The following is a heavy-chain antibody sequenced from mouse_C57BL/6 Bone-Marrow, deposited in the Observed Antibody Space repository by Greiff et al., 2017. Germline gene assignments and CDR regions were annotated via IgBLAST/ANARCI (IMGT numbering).Heavy chain of an antibody. CDR1: GFSFNTYA. D-gene: IGHD1-1*02. Sequence: EVKVVESGGGLVPPKGSLKLSCAASGFSFNTYAMNWVRQAPGKGLEWVARIRSKSNNYATYYADSVKDRFTISRDDSESMLYLQMNNLKTEDTAMYYCVRLDYFSFAYWGQGTLVTVSA. J-gene: IGHJ3*01. V-gene: IGHV10-1*01. CDR2: IRSKSNNYAT. CDR3: VRLDYFSFAY.